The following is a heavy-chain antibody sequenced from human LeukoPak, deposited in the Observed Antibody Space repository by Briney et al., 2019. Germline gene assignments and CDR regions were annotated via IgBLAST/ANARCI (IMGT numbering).Heavy chain of an antibody. V-gene: IGHV1-69*05. CDR1: GGTFSSYA. CDR3: ARELVTAIHFYFDY. CDR2: IIPIFGTA. D-gene: IGHD2-21*02. J-gene: IGHJ4*02. Sequence: SVKVSYKASGGTFSSYAISWVRQAPGQGLEWMGRIIPIFGTANYAQKFQGRVTITTDESTSTAYMELSSLRSEDTAVYYCARELVTAIHFYFDYWGQGTLVTVSS.